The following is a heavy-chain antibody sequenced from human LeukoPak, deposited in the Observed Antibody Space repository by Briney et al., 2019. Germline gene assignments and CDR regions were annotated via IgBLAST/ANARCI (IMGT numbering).Heavy chain of an antibody. J-gene: IGHJ4*02. D-gene: IGHD5-12*01. CDR2: IYPGDSDT. Sequence: GESLKISLKGSGYRFTSYCIGWVRQMPGKGLEWMGIIYPGDSDTRYSPSFQGHVTISADKSISTAYLQWSSLKASDTAMYYCARSGTGSGYDFDYWGQGTLVTVSS. V-gene: IGHV5-51*01. CDR1: GYRFTSYC. CDR3: ARSGTGSGYDFDY.